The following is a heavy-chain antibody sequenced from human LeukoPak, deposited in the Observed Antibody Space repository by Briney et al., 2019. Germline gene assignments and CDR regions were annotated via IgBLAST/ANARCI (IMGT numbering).Heavy chain of an antibody. V-gene: IGHV3-74*01. J-gene: IGHJ1*01. CDR2: IKSDGNT. Sequence: PGGSLRLSCAASGFTFSRYWMHWVRQAPGKGLVWVSRIKSDGNTNYADSVKGRFTISRDNAKNTASLQMNSLRAEDTGVYFCARAPSEIGGYYPEYFRHWGQGTLVTVSS. D-gene: IGHD3-22*01. CDR3: ARAPSEIGGYYPEYFRH. CDR1: GFTFSRYW.